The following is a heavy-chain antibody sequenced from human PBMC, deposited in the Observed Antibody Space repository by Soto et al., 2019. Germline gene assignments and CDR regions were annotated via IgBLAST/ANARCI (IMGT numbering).Heavy chain of an antibody. J-gene: IGHJ4*02. CDR1: GFTFSSYA. Sequence: EVQLLESGGGLVQPGGSLRLSCAASGFTFSSYAMSWVRQAPGKGLEWVSAISGSGGSTYYADSVKGRFTISRDNSKNTLYLQMNSLRAEDTAVYYCAKHTPKITMIVVVIKAGSYFDYWGQGTLVTVSS. V-gene: IGHV3-23*01. CDR3: AKHTPKITMIVVVIKAGSYFDY. D-gene: IGHD3-22*01. CDR2: ISGSGGST.